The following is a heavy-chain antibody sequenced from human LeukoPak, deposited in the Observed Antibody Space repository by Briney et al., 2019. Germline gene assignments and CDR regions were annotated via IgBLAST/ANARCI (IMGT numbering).Heavy chain of an antibody. Sequence: KPSETLSLTCSVSGFTISSTYCWGWVRQPPGQGLEWIGNICHSGSTYYNPSLKSRVSMSLDTSKDQLSLKLISVSAADTAVYYCARVCCYYDSGSSPNWLDPWGQGTLVTVSS. J-gene: IGHJ5*02. CDR3: ARVCCYYDSGSSPNWLDP. CDR2: ICHSGST. V-gene: IGHV4-38-2*02. CDR1: GFTISSTYC. D-gene: IGHD3-10*01.